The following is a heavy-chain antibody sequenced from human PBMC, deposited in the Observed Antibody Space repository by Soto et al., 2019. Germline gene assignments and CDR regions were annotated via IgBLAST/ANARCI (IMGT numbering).Heavy chain of an antibody. V-gene: IGHV3-7*03. CDR3: ARDRGYSSFDY. D-gene: IGHD4-4*01. J-gene: IGHJ4*01. Sequence: GGSLRLSCAASGFTFSNYWMSWVRQAPGKGLEWVANVNQDVTEKNFLDSVMGRFTISRDNAKSSLLLQMNSLRVEDTAVYYCARDRGYSSFDYWGQGTPVTVSS. CDR2: VNQDVTEK. CDR1: GFTFSNYW.